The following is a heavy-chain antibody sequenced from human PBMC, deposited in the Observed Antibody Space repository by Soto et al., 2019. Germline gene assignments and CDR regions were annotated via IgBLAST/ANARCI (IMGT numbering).Heavy chain of an antibody. CDR1: GFTFSSYA. CDR2: ISGSGGST. D-gene: IGHD3-10*01. V-gene: IGHV3-23*01. CDR3: AKGLLWFGELGFYFDY. Sequence: EVQLLESGGGLVQPGGSLRLSCAASGFTFSSYAMSWVRQAPGKGLEWVSAISGSGGSTYYADSVKGRFTISRDNSYITLYLQMNSLRAEDTAVYYCAKGLLWFGELGFYFDYWGQGTLVTVSS. J-gene: IGHJ4*02.